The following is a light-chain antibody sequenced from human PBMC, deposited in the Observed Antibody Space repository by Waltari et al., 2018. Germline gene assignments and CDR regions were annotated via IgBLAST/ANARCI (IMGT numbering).Light chain of an antibody. CDR2: AAS. Sequence: DIQMTQSPSSLSVSVGDRVTITCRASQLVDNFLNWYQQKPGQAPSLLIYAASSLQSGVPSRFSGRGSGTDFTLTISSLQPEDFATYYCQQSNTTPYTFGQGTRLDIK. J-gene: IGKJ2*01. V-gene: IGKV1-39*01. CDR1: QLVDNF. CDR3: QQSNTTPYT.